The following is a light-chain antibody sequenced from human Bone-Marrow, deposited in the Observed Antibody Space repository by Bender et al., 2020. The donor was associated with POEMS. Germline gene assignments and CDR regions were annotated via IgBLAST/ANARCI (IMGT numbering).Light chain of an antibody. Sequence: SSELTQPPSVSVSPGQTARITCSGDALPKQYACWYQQKPGQAPVLVVYDDSDRPSGVPDRFSGSKSGTSASLAITGLQAEDEGDYYCQSYDNSLGGWVFGGGTKLTVL. J-gene: IGLJ3*02. V-gene: IGLV3-25*02. CDR1: ALPKQY. CDR2: DDS. CDR3: QSYDNSLGGWV.